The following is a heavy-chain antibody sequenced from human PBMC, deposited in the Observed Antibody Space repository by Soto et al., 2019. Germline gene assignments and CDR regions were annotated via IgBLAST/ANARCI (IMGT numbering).Heavy chain of an antibody. CDR3: ARVVMTTVPASFYYGLDV. CDR2: IIPLIGTA. Sequence: QVQLVQSGAEVRKPGSSVTVSCKASGGTFSTYGITWVRQAPGQGLEWMGNIIPLIGTANYAQRFRGRVTSTADESTTTAYMELTSLRSEDTAVYYCARVVMTTVPASFYYGLDVWDQGTTVTVSS. D-gene: IGHD4-4*01. V-gene: IGHV1-69*18. CDR1: GGTFSTYG. J-gene: IGHJ6*02.